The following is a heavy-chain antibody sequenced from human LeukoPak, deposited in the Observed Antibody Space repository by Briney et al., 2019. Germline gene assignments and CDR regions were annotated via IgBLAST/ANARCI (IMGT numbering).Heavy chain of an antibody. CDR1: GFTVSSNY. Sequence: PGGSLRLSCAASGFTVSSNYMSWVRQAPGKGLEWVSVIYSGGSTYYADSVKGRFTISRDNSKNTLYLQMNSLRAEDTAVYYCARGHYCGGDCYSEFDYWGQGTLVTVSS. D-gene: IGHD2-21*02. CDR3: ARGHYCGGDCYSEFDY. J-gene: IGHJ4*02. V-gene: IGHV3-53*01. CDR2: IYSGGST.